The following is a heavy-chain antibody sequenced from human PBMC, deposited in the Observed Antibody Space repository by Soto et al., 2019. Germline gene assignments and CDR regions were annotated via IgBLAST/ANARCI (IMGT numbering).Heavy chain of an antibody. CDR3: ARQGDMAATPADAFDI. CDR1: GYSFSTYW. D-gene: IGHD6-19*01. V-gene: IGHV5-51*01. J-gene: IGHJ3*02. CDR2: IYPGDSDA. Sequence: GESLKISCKASGYSFSTYWIGWVRQMPGKGLEWMGIIYPGDSDARYSPSFAGQVTISVDKSITTAYLHWSSLEASDSAVYYCARQGDMAATPADAFDIWGQGTLVTVSS.